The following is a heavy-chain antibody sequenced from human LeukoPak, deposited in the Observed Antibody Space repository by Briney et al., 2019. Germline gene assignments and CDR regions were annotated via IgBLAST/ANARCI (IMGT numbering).Heavy chain of an antibody. V-gene: IGHV1-18*01. CDR2: ISAYNGDT. Sequence: ASVKVSCKASGYTFTNFGLSWVRQAPGQGLEWMGWISAYNGDTYYAQRFHGRVTMTTDTSTSTAYMELNRLRSDDTAVYYCARAISGGSPITASDYWGQGTLVTVSS. J-gene: IGHJ4*02. CDR1: GYTFTNFG. D-gene: IGHD2-15*01. CDR3: ARAISGGSPITASDY.